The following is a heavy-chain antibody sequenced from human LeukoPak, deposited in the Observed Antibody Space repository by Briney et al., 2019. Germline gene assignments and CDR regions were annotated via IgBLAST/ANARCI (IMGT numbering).Heavy chain of an antibody. V-gene: IGHV4-4*07. CDR3: ARLGRGYSYGLYYFDY. CDR2: IYTSGST. Sequence: SETLSLTCTVSGGSISSYYWSWIRQPAGKGLEWIGRIYTSGSTNYNPSLKSRVTMSVDSSKNQFSLKLSSVTAADTAVYYCARLGRGYSYGLYYFDYWGQGTLVTVSS. J-gene: IGHJ4*02. CDR1: GGSISSYY. D-gene: IGHD5-18*01.